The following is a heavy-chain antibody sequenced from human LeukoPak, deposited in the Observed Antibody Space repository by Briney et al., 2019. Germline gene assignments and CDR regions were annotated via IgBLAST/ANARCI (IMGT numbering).Heavy chain of an antibody. V-gene: IGHV3-7*01. CDR2: IKQDGSEK. J-gene: IGHJ4*02. CDR3: ARGPTRANSSDY. Sequence: GGSLRLSCAASGFTFSSYWMSWVRQPPGKGLGWVAKIKQDGSEKYYVDSVKGRFTISRDNAKNSLYLQMNSLRAEDTAVYYCARGPTRANSSDYWGQGTLLTVSS. D-gene: IGHD2/OR15-2a*01. CDR1: GFTFSSYW.